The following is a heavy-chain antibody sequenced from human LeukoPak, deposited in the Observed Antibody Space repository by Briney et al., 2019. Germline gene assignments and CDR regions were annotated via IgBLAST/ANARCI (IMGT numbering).Heavy chain of an antibody. CDR2: ITASGGST. CDR1: GFTFSSYS. V-gene: IGHV3-23*01. Sequence: PGGSLRLSCAASGFTFSSYSMNWVRQAPGKGLEWVPGITASGGSTYYTDSVKGRFTISRDNSKNTVYLQMNSLRAEDAAVYYCAKDQGNNYDSSGYYNGFDLWGQGTLVTVSS. D-gene: IGHD3-22*01. J-gene: IGHJ5*02. CDR3: AKDQGNNYDSSGYYNGFDL.